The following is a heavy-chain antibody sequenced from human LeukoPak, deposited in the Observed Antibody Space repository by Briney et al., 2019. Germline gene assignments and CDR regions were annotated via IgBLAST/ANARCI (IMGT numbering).Heavy chain of an antibody. V-gene: IGHV4-39*07. Sequence: PSETLSLTCTVSGDSISSGTFYWGWVRQPPGKGLEWIGSIHYSGNTYYNPSLKSRVTISVDTSKNQFSLKLSSVTAADTAVYYCARETDIVVVPAAISDWFDPWGQGTLVTVSS. D-gene: IGHD2-2*01. CDR2: IHYSGNT. CDR1: GDSISSGTFY. CDR3: ARETDIVVVPAAISDWFDP. J-gene: IGHJ5*02.